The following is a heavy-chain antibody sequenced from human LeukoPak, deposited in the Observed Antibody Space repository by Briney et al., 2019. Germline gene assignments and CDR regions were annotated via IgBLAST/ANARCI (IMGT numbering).Heavy chain of an antibody. CDR1: GYTFTNFD. CDR3: ARAPSWNYNRYYYYYVDV. D-gene: IGHD1-7*01. J-gene: IGHJ6*03. V-gene: IGHV1-8*03. Sequence: ASVKLSCKTSGYTFTNFDINWVRQASGHGLEWMGWMNPNSGNTGYAQKFQGRVTITRNTSISTAYMELSSLRSEDTAVYYCARAPSWNYNRYYYYYVDVWGRGTMVTVSS. CDR2: MNPNSGNT.